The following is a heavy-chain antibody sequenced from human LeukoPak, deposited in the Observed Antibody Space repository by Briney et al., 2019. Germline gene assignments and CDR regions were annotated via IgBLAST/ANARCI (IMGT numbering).Heavy chain of an antibody. Sequence: GGSLRLSCAASGFNFNNYNMNWVRQAPGKGLEWVSSIDYDGGSGHYADSVKGRFTISRDNSNNTLFLHLNSLRGEDTAVYYCTRNSGWYGLSWGQGTLVTVSS. CDR1: GFNFNNYN. J-gene: IGHJ1*01. V-gene: IGHV3-23*01. CDR3: TRNSGWYGLS. D-gene: IGHD6-19*01. CDR2: IDYDGGSG.